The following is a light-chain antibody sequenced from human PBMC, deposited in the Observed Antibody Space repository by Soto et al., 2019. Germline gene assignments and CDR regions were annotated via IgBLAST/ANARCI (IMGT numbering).Light chain of an antibody. Sequence: QSVLTQPVSVSGSPGQSITISCTATSSDVGAYNYVSWYQQYPGKAPKLMIYEVINRPSGVSNRFSGSKSGNTASLIISGLQAEDEADYYCSSYTSSSTLVFGGGTKVTVL. V-gene: IGLV2-14*01. CDR2: EVI. CDR3: SSYTSSSTLV. CDR1: SSDVGAYNY. J-gene: IGLJ2*01.